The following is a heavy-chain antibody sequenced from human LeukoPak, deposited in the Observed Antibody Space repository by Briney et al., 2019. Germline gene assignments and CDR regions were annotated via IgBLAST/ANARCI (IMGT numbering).Heavy chain of an antibody. J-gene: IGHJ4*02. CDR2: IIPIFGTA. Sequence: GASVKVSRKASGGTFSSYAISWVRQAPGQGLEWMGGIIPIFGTANYAQKFQGRVTITADESTSTAYMELSSLRSEDTAVYYCARGVRSFYFDYWGQGTLVTVSS. V-gene: IGHV1-69*13. CDR3: ARGVRSFYFDY. CDR1: GGTFSSYA. D-gene: IGHD3-10*01.